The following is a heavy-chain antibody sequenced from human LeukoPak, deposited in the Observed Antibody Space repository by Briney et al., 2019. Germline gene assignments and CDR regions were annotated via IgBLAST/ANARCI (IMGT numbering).Heavy chain of an antibody. D-gene: IGHD5-18*01. V-gene: IGHV4-38-2*02. CDR1: GYSINGGYY. CDR2: IYHSGTT. Sequence: PSETLSLTCTVSGYSINGGYYWAWIRQPPGKGLEWIGIIYHSGTTYSNPSLKSRVTISVDTSKNQFSLKLSSVTAEDTAVYCCARGAYSYVGYFDYWGQGTLVTVSS. CDR3: ARGAYSYVGYFDY. J-gene: IGHJ4*02.